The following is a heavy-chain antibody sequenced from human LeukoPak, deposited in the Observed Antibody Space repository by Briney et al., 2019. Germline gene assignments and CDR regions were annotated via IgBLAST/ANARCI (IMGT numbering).Heavy chain of an antibody. CDR3: ARGSLTMNFDY. J-gene: IGHJ4*02. V-gene: IGHV4-59*01. CDR1: GGSISSYY. CDR2: IYYSGST. D-gene: IGHD2-15*01. Sequence: SETLSLTCTVSGGSISSYYWSWIRQPPGKGLEWIGYIYYSGSTNYNPSLKSRVTISVDTSKNQLSLKLSSVTAADTAVYYYARGSLTMNFDYWGQGTLVTVSS.